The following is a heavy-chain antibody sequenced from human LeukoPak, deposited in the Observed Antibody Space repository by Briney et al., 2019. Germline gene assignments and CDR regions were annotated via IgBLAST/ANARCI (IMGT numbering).Heavy chain of an antibody. CDR2: ISYDGSNK. V-gene: IGHV3-30*18. CDR3: AKDLPDYYGSGIGAFDI. D-gene: IGHD3-10*01. Sequence: GGSLRLSCAASGFTFSHYGVHWVRQAPGKGLEWVAVISYDGSNKYFADSVKGRFTISRDNAKNSLYLQMNSLRAEDTALYYCAKDLPDYYGSGIGAFDIWGQGTMVTVSS. J-gene: IGHJ3*02. CDR1: GFTFSHYG.